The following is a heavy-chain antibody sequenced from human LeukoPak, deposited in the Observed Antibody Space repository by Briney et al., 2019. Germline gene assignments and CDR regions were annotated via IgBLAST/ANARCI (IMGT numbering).Heavy chain of an antibody. D-gene: IGHD1-26*01. CDR1: GFTFSSYS. J-gene: IGHJ5*02. CDR2: ISSSSSTI. V-gene: IGHV3-48*01. Sequence: GGSLRLSCAASGFTFSSYSMNWVRQAPGKGLEWVSYISSSSSTIYYADSVKGRFTISRDNAKNSLYLQMNSLRAEDTAVYYCARGWEAPIDPWGQGTLVTVS. CDR3: ARGWEAPIDP.